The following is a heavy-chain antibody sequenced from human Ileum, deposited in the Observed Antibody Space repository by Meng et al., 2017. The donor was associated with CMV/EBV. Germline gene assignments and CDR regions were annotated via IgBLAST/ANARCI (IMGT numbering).Heavy chain of an antibody. J-gene: IGHJ4*02. Sequence: QVKVGQSGAEVKKPGASVKVSCKASGYSFNSYYMHWVRQAPGQGLEWLGIINPSAGSTAYAQRFQGRVTMTGDTSTSTFYMELSSLTFEDTAVYYCARRDCSGSSCFYVYWGQGTLVTVSS. D-gene: IGHD2-15*01. CDR2: INPSAGST. CDR1: GYSFNSYY. CDR3: ARRDCSGSSCFYVY. V-gene: IGHV1-46*02.